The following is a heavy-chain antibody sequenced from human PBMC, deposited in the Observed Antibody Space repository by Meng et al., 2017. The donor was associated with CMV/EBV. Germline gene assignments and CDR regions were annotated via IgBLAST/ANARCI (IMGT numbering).Heavy chain of an antibody. D-gene: IGHD6-13*01. CDR3: ARVAAAVKYYFDY. J-gene: IGHJ4*02. V-gene: IGHV3-30*04. CDR2: KSYDGSNK. CDR1: GFTFSSYA. Sequence: LSLTCAASGFTFSSYAMHWVRQAPGKGLEWVAVKSYDGSNKYYADSVKGRFTISRDNSKNTLYLQMNSLRAEDTAVYYCARVAAAVKYYFDYWGQGTLVTVSS.